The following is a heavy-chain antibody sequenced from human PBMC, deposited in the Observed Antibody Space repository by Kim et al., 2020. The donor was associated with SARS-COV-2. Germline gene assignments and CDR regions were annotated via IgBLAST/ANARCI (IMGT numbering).Heavy chain of an antibody. V-gene: IGHV1-69*04. D-gene: IGHD1-26*01. CDR3: ARDPGSGSYYGMDV. J-gene: IGHJ6*02. Sequence: AQKFQGRVTITAAKSTSTAYMELSSLRSEDTAVYYCARDPGSGSYYGMDVWGQGTTVTVSS.